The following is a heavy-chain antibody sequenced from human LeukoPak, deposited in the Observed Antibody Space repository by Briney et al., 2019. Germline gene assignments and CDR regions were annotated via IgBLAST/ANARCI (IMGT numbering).Heavy chain of an antibody. CDR1: GYTLTELS. J-gene: IGHJ4*02. CDR3: ATTGSGYYTPLDY. D-gene: IGHD3-3*01. CDR2: FDPEDGET. Sequence: ASVTVSCKVSGYTLTELSMHWVRQAPGKGLEWMGGFDPEDGETIYAQKFQGRVTMTEDTSTDTAYMELSSLRSEDTAVYYCATTGSGYYTPLDYWGQGTLVTVSS. V-gene: IGHV1-24*01.